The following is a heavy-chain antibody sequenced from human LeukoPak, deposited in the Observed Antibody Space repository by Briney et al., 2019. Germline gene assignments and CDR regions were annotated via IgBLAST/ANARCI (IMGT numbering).Heavy chain of an antibody. J-gene: IGHJ6*02. CDR2: IIPIFGIA. V-gene: IGHV1-69*04. CDR3: ARVQGGDGYNPELCYYGMDV. CDR1: GGTFSSYA. Sequence: SVKVSCKASGGTFSSYAISWVRQAPGQGLEWMGRIIPIFGIANYAQKFQGRVTITADKSTSTAYMELSSLRSEDTAVYYCARVQGGDGYNPELCYYGMDVWGQGTTVTVSS. D-gene: IGHD5-24*01.